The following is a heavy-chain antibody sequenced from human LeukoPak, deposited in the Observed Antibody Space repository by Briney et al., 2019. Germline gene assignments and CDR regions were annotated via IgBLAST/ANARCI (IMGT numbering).Heavy chain of an antibody. D-gene: IGHD3-3*01. Sequence: GGSLRLSCAASGFTFSSYSMNWVRQAPGKGLEWVSSISSSSSYIYYADSVKGRFTISRDNAKNSLYLQMNTLRADDTAVYYCARNFWSGYSDWFDPWGQGTLVTVSS. J-gene: IGHJ5*02. CDR2: ISSSSSYI. V-gene: IGHV3-21*01. CDR3: ARNFWSGYSDWFDP. CDR1: GFTFSSYS.